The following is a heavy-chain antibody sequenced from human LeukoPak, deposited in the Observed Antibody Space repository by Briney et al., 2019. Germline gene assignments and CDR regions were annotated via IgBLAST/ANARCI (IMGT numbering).Heavy chain of an antibody. CDR2: ISAYNGNT. CDR1: GYTFTSYG. D-gene: IGHD6-19*01. V-gene: IGHV1-18*01. Sequence: GASVKVSCKASGYTFTSYGISWVRQAPGQGLEWMGWISAYNGNTNYAQKLQGRVTMTTVTSTSTAYMELRSLRSDDTAVYYCARLIAVAAPGAFDIWGQGTMVTVSS. CDR3: ARLIAVAAPGAFDI. J-gene: IGHJ3*02.